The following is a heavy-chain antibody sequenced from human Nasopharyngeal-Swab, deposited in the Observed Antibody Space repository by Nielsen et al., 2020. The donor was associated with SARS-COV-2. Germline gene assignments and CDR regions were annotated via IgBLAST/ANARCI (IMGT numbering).Heavy chain of an antibody. J-gene: IGHJ6*03. CDR1: GFTFTSYA. CDR3: ARGQKGSGSYWSRSYFYMDV. D-gene: IGHD3-10*01. CDR2: ISGSGGST. V-gene: IGHV3-23*01. Sequence: GESLKISCAASGFTFTSYAMSWVRQAPGKGLEWVSAISGSGGSTYYADSVKGRFTISRDNSKTSLYLQMNSLRAEDTAMYYCARGQKGSGSYWSRSYFYMDVWGKGTTVTVSS.